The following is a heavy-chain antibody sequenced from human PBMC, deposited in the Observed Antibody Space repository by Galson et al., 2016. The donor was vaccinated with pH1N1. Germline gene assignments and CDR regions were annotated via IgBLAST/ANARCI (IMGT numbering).Heavy chain of an antibody. J-gene: IGHJ6*02. V-gene: IGHV1-18*01. CDR2: ISPYNGNT. D-gene: IGHD1-26*01. Sequence: SVKVSCKASGYTFNIYGISWVRQAPGQGLEWMGWISPYNGNTNYAQKFQVRVYMTTDTSSSIVYMELRSLRPDDTAVYFCARMDLIVGVSTGAGEYYGMDVWGQGTTVTVSS. CDR3: ARMDLIVGVSTGAGEYYGMDV. CDR1: GYTFNIYG.